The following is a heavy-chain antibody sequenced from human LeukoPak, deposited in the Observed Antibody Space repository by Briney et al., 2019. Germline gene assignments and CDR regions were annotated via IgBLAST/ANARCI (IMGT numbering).Heavy chain of an antibody. J-gene: IGHJ4*02. CDR2: IDYSGST. V-gene: IGHV4-39*01. CDR3: ATQSEILHHFAY. CDR1: GDSFTGSSSY. Sequence: SETLSLTCTVTGDSFTGSSSYWGWIRQPPGKGLEWITSIDYSGSTYYNPSLRGRTTISVDASKSQFSLMLRSVTAADTAVYWCATQSEILHHFAYWGQGIVVTISS.